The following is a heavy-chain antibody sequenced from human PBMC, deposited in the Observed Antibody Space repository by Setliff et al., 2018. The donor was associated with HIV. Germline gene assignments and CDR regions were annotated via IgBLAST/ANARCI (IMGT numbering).Heavy chain of an antibody. D-gene: IGHD2-2*01. J-gene: IGHJ3*01. Sequence: KASETLSLTCNVSGGSIRSNSYYWGWIRQPPGKRLEWIGSIYYSGSTYYNPSLQSRVAISVDTSRRQLSLKLRSVTAADTAVYYCAVDPTSDNSWGYFDVWGQGTMVTVSS. CDR3: AVDPTSDNSWGYFDV. V-gene: IGHV4-39*01. CDR1: GGSIRSNSYY. CDR2: IYYSGST.